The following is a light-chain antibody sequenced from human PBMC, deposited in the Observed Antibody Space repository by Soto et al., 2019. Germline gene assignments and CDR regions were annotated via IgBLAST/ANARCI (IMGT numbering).Light chain of an antibody. V-gene: IGLV2-11*01. CDR3: CSYAGSYTYV. CDR1: SSDVGGYNY. J-gene: IGLJ1*01. CDR2: DVS. Sequence: QSALTQPRSVSGSPEQSVTISCTGTSSDVGGYNYVSWYQQHPGKAPKVMIYDVSKRPSGVPDRFSGSKSGNTASLTISGLQDEDEADYYCCSYAGSYTYVFGTGTKVTVL.